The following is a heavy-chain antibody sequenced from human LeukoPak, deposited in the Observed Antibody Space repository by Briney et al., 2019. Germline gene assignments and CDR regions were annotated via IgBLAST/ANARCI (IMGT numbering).Heavy chain of an antibody. CDR3: ATVLVVVGATTLFSRPLDY. CDR1: GGTFSSYA. D-gene: IGHD1-26*01. CDR2: IIPIFGTA. V-gene: IGHV1-69*01. J-gene: IGHJ4*02. Sequence: SVKVSCKASGGTFSSYAISWVRQAPGQGLEWMGGIIPIFGTANYAQKFQGRVTITADESTSTAYMGLSSLRSEDTAVYYCATVLVVVGATTLFSRPLDYWGQGTLVTVSS.